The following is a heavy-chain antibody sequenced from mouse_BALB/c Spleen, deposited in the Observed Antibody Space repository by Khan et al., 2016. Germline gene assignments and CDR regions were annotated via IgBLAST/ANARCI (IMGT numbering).Heavy chain of an antibody. V-gene: IGHV4-1*02. CDR2: INPDSSTI. CDR3: SRHYEYCGGFAY. D-gene: IGHD2-4*01. CDR1: GFDSSRYW. Sequence: EVKLLESGGGLVQPGGSLKLSCAASGFDSSRYWMSWVRQAPGKGLEWIGEINPDSSTINYTPSLKDKFIISRDNAKNTLYLQMSKVRSEGTALYYCSRHYEYCGGFAYWGQGTLVTVSA. J-gene: IGHJ3*01.